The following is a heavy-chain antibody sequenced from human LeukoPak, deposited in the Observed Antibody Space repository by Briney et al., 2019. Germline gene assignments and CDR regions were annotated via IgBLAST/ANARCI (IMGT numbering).Heavy chain of an antibody. CDR1: GHTFTSYG. Sequence: ASVKVSCNASGHTFTSYGISWVRQAPGQGLEWMGWISAYNGNTNYAQKLQGRVTMTTDTSTSTAYMELRSLRSDDTAVYYCARDSAAAYQLLFGPGYNWFDPWRQGTLVTVSS. CDR2: ISAYNGNT. CDR3: ARDSAAAYQLLFGPGYNWFDP. D-gene: IGHD2-2*01. V-gene: IGHV1-18*01. J-gene: IGHJ5*02.